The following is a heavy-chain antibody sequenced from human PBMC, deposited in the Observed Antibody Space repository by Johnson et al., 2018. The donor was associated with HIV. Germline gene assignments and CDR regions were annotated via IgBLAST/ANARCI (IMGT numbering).Heavy chain of an antibody. CDR3: AGMAPFYCYDSPNLVGKSGFDV. D-gene: IGHD3-22*01. J-gene: IGHJ3*01. V-gene: IGHV3-7*01. CDR1: GFTFNDNL. Sequence: VQLVESGGGLVQPGGSLRLSCAASGFTFNDNLMGWVRQAPGKGLEWVANIKQDGREKYYVDSVKGRFTISRANAKISLYLQMNNLRAEDTAIYYCAGMAPFYCYDSPNLVGKSGFDVLGQGTMVNVSS. CDR2: IKQDGREK.